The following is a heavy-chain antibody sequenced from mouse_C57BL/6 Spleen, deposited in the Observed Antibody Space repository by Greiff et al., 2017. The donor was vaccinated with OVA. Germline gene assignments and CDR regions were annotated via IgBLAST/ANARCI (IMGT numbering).Heavy chain of an antibody. CDR3: ARSTGGAMDY. V-gene: IGHV1-61*01. J-gene: IGHJ4*01. CDR2: IYPSDSET. CDR1: GYTFTSYW. Sequence: QQSCKASGYTFTSYWMDWVKQRPGQGLEWIGNIYPSDSETHYNQKFKDKATLTVDKSSSTAYMQLSSLTSEDSAVYYCARSTGGAMDYWGQGTSVTVSS.